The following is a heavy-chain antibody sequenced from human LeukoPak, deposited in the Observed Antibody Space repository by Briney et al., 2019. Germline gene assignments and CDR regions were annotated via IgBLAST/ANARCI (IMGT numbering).Heavy chain of an antibody. D-gene: IGHD6-19*01. Sequence: GGSLRLSCAASGFTFSSYSMNWVRQAPGKGLEWVSSISSSSSYIYYADSVKGRFTISRDNAKNSLYLQMNSLRAEDTAVCYCARDRRWLPPSWYFDLWGRGTLVTVSS. V-gene: IGHV3-21*04. J-gene: IGHJ2*01. CDR1: GFTFSSYS. CDR3: ARDRRWLPPSWYFDL. CDR2: ISSSSSYI.